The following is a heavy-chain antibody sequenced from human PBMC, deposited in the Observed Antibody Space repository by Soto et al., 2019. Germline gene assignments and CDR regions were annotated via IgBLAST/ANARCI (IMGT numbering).Heavy chain of an antibody. CDR2: IYHSGST. Sequence: TLSLTCAVSGGSIRSGGYSWSWIRQPPGKGLEWIGYIYHSGSTYYNPSLKSRVTISVDRSKNQFSLKLSSVTAADTAVYYCASGLVTTLHYWGQGTLVTVSS. CDR3: ASGLVTTLHY. D-gene: IGHD4-17*01. CDR1: GGSIRSGGYS. V-gene: IGHV4-30-2*01. J-gene: IGHJ4*02.